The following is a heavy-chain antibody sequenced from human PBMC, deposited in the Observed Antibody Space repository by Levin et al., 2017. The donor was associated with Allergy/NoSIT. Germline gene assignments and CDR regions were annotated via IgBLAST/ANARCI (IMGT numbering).Heavy chain of an antibody. CDR3: ARDVAPSGCWIFDY. D-gene: IGHD1-26*01. CDR2: INPDGGGT. V-gene: IGHV1-2*02. CDR1: GYTFTDYF. J-gene: IGHJ4*02. Sequence: GESLKISCKASGYTFTDYFLHWVRQAPGQGLEWMGWINPDGGGTNYAQKFQGRVTMTRDTSTTTAYMELTRLTSDDTALYYCARDVAPSGCWIFDYWGQGTLVTVSS.